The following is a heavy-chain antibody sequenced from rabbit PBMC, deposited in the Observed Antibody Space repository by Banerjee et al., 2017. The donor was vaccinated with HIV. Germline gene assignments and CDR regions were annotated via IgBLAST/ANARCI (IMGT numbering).Heavy chain of an antibody. J-gene: IGHJ4*01. CDR2: IDSGNGYT. CDR1: GFDFSSNA. CDR3: ARRTTSGSGYYFDL. D-gene: IGHD1-1*01. V-gene: IGHV1S47*01. Sequence: QEQLVESGGGLVQPEGSLTLTCKASGFDFSSNAMCWVRQAPGKGLEWIGCIDSGNGYTWYANWAKGRFTISKTSSTTVTLQMTSLTAADTATYFCARRTTSGSGYYFDLWGPGTLVTVS.